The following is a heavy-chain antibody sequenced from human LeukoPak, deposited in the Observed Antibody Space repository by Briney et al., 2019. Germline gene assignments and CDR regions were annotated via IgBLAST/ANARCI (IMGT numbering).Heavy chain of an antibody. CDR3: ARLWGPSGV. D-gene: IGHD2-15*01. J-gene: IGHJ4*02. CDR2: IRYTARDK. Sequence: PGGSLRLSCAASGFTFSYYGMHWVRQAPGKGLEWVAFIRYTARDKYYADSVKGRFTISRDNSKNTLYLQMNSLRAEDTAVYYCARLWGPSGVWGQGTLVTVSS. V-gene: IGHV3-30*02. CDR1: GFTFSYYG.